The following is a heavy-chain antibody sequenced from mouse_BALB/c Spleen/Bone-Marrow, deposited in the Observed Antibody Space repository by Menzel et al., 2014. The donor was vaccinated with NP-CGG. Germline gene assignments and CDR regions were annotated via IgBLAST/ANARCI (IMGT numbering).Heavy chain of an antibody. Sequence: EVQLQQSGAGFVKPGASVKLSCTASGFNIKDTYMDWVKQRPEQGLEWIGRIDPANGNTKYDPKFQGKATITADTSSNTAYLQLSSLTSEDTAVYYCGRGFTDFDYWGQGTTLTVSS. V-gene: IGHV14-3*02. J-gene: IGHJ2*01. CDR3: GRGFTDFDY. CDR1: GFNIKDTY. CDR2: IDPANGNT.